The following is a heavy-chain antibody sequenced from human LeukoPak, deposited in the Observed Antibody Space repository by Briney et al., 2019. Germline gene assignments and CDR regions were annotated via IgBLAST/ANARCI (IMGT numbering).Heavy chain of an antibody. D-gene: IGHD4-11*01. V-gene: IGHV3-21*01. CDR1: GFSFSTYS. CDR2: ISAASNYI. CDR3: ARERLPDDY. Sequence: GGSLRLSCAASGFSFSTYSMNWVRQAPGKGLEWVSSISAASNYIYYADSVKGRFTISRDNAKDSLYLQMNSLRAEDTAVYYCARERLPDDYWGQGTLVTVSS. J-gene: IGHJ4*02.